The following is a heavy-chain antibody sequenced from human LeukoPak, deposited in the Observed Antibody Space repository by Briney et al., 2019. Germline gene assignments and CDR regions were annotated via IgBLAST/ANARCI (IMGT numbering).Heavy chain of an antibody. Sequence: ASVKVSCKASGYTFTSYGISWVRQAPGQGLEWMGWISAYNGNKNYAQKLQGRVTMTTDTSTSTAYLELRSLRSDDTAVYYCARDTPPADFWSGYYTSYHYYMDVWGKGTTVTVSS. CDR3: ARDTPPADFWSGYYTSYHYYMDV. J-gene: IGHJ6*03. CDR1: GYTFTSYG. V-gene: IGHV1-18*01. D-gene: IGHD3-3*01. CDR2: ISAYNGNK.